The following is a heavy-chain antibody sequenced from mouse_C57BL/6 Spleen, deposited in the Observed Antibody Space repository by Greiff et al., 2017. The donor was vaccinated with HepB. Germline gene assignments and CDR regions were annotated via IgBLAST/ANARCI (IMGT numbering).Heavy chain of an antibody. V-gene: IGHV5-16*01. J-gene: IGHJ1*03. CDR1: GFTFSDYY. Sequence: EVKVVESEGGLVQPGRSMKLSCTASGFTFSDYYMAWVRQVPEKGLEWVANINYDGSSTYYLDSLKSRFIISRDNAKNILYLQMSSLKSEDTATYYCARGYFDVWGTGTTVTVSS. CDR3: ARGYFDV. CDR2: INYDGSST.